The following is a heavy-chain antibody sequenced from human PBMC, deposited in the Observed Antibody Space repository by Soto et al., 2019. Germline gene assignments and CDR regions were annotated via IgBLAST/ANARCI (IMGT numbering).Heavy chain of an antibody. J-gene: IGHJ4*02. CDR2: INHSGST. V-gene: IGHV4-34*01. CDR1: GGSFSGYY. Sequence: SETLSLTCAVYGGSFSGYYWSWIRQPPGKGLEWIGEINHSGSTNYNPSLKSRVTISVDTSKNQFSLKLSSVTAADTAVYYCARGSWALDYWGQGTLVTVPQ. CDR3: ARGSWALDY.